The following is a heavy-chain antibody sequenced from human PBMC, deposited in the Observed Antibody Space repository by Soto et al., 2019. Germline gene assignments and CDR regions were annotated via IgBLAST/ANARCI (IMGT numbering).Heavy chain of an antibody. CDR3: ARIPTGYSSGIGVVDHMDV. CDR1: GFSLSTSGMC. D-gene: IGHD6-19*01. CDR2: IDWDDDK. J-gene: IGHJ6*02. Sequence: SGPTLVNPTQTLTLTCTFSGFSLSTSGMCVSWIRQPPGKALEWLARIDWDDDKYYSTSLKTRLTISKDTSKNQVVLTMTNMEPVDTATYYCARIPTGYSSGIGVVDHMDVWGQGTTVTVSS. V-gene: IGHV2-70*11.